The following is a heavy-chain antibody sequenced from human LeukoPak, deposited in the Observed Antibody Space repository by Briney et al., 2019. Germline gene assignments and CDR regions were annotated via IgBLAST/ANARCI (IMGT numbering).Heavy chain of an antibody. CDR2: INHSGST. D-gene: IGHD3-22*01. Sequence: SSETLSLTCAVSGGSISSGGYYWSWIRQPPGKGLEWIGEINHSGSTNYNPSLKSRVTISVDTSKNQFSLKLSSVTAADTAVYYCARLRRTYYYDSSEARVFDYWGQGTLVTVSS. J-gene: IGHJ4*02. CDR1: GGSISSGGYY. V-gene: IGHV4-34*01. CDR3: ARLRRTYYYDSSEARVFDY.